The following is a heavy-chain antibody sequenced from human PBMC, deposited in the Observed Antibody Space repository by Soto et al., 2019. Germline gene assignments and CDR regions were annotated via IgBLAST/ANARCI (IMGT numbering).Heavy chain of an antibody. D-gene: IGHD1-26*01. CDR1: SSYA. CDR3: VRRGSGSYSDY. J-gene: IGHJ4*02. Sequence: EVQLLESGGGLVQPGGSLRLSCAASSSYAMRWVRQAPVKGLEWVSAISGSGGSTYYADSVKGRFTISRDNSKNTLYLQMNSLSAEDTAVYSCVRRGSGSYSDYWGQGTLVTVSS. V-gene: IGHV3-23*01. CDR2: ISGSGGST.